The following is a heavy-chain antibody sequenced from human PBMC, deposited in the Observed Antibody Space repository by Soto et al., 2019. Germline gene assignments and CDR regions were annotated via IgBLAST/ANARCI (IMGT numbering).Heavy chain of an antibody. D-gene: IGHD6-19*01. CDR3: ARDLAGASSGELDS. Sequence: QVQLVQSGAEVKEPGSSVKVSCRASGGTFSTYAVSWVRQAPGQGPEWMGRIIPVLGTTNYAQRFQGRITIIADKSTSSAYMELSSLRSEDTAIYYCARDLAGASSGELDSWGQGNLVTVSS. CDR1: GGTFSTYA. J-gene: IGHJ5*01. CDR2: IIPVLGTT. V-gene: IGHV1-69*08.